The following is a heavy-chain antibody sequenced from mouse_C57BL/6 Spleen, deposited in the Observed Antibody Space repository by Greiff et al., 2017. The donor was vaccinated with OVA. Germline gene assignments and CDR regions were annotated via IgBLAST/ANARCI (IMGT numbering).Heavy chain of an antibody. V-gene: IGHV1-7*01. D-gene: IGHD1-1*01. CDR3: ARVNHYGSSYEEFYAMDY. CDR2: INPSSGYT. Sequence: QVQLKQSGAELAKPGASVKLSCKASGYTFTSYWMHWVKQRPGQGLEWIGYINPSSGYTKYNQKFKDKATVTADKSSSTAYMQLSSLTYEDSAVYYCARVNHYGSSYEEFYAMDYWGQGTSVTVSS. CDR1: GYTFTSYW. J-gene: IGHJ4*01.